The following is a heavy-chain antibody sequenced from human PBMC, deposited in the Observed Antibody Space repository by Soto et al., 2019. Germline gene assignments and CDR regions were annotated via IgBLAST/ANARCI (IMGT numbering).Heavy chain of an antibody. J-gene: IGHJ4*02. CDR2: IWYDGSNK. Sequence: GGSLRLSCAASGFTFSSYGMHWVRQAPGKGLEWVAVIWYDGSNKYYADSVKGRFTISRDNSKNTLYLQMNSLRAEDTAVYYCARDRLGYCSGGSCYENEVGYWGQGTLVTVSS. D-gene: IGHD2-15*01. V-gene: IGHV3-33*01. CDR1: GFTFSSYG. CDR3: ARDRLGYCSGGSCYENEVGY.